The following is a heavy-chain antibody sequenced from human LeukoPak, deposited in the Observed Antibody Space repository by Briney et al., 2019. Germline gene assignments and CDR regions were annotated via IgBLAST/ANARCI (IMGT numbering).Heavy chain of an antibody. CDR2: ISGSGGNT. CDR1: GFTFSSYA. CDR3: ARDAWALNAFDI. Sequence: GGSLRLSCAASGFTFSSYAMSGVRQAPGKGLEWVSAISGSGGNTYYADSVKGRFTISRDNSKNTLYLQMNSLRAEDTAVYYCARDAWALNAFDIWGQGTMVTVSS. J-gene: IGHJ3*02. V-gene: IGHV3-23*01.